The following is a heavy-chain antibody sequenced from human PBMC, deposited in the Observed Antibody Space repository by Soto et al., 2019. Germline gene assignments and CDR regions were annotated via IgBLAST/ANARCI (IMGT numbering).Heavy chain of an antibody. J-gene: IGHJ5*02. CDR3: AKGGGTSSPFDP. Sequence: TGGSLRLSCVASGFTFSNYAMHWVRQAPGKGLEWVAIVSYDGDNEYYADSVRGRFTISRDNAKNTLYLQMNSLRAEDTAVYYCAKGGGTSSPFDPWGQGTLVTVSS. V-gene: IGHV3-30*18. D-gene: IGHD1-1*01. CDR1: GFTFSNYA. CDR2: VSYDGDNE.